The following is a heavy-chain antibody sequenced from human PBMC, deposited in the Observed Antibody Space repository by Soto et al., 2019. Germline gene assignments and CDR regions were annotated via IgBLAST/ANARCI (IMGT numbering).Heavy chain of an antibody. CDR2: IYYDGSK. J-gene: IGHJ6*02. Sequence: QVQLQESGPGLLKPSQTLSLTCTVSGGSIGSGDSYWSWIRQSPGKGLEWIGYIYYDGSKYYNPSLESRVTISVDTSKDQFSLKLNSVTAADTAVYYCARERAASHSYYYGTDVWGQGTTVTVSS. CDR3: ARERAASHSYYYGTDV. V-gene: IGHV4-30-4*01. CDR1: GGSIGSGDSY.